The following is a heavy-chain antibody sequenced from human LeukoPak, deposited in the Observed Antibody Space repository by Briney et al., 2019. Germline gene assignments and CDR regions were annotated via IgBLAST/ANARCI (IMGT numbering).Heavy chain of an antibody. D-gene: IGHD2-2*01. Sequence: PGGSLRLSCAASGFAFSSFAMTWVHQAPGKGLEWVSTVSCNAGRTYYADFVKGRFTISGDNSKSTLHLQMNSLRAEDTAVYYCAKAVRYCDSSSSYLYFDYWRQGTLVTVSS. J-gene: IGHJ4*02. CDR2: VSCNAGRT. CDR1: GFAFSSFA. V-gene: IGHV3-23*01. CDR3: AKAVRYCDSSSSYLYFDY.